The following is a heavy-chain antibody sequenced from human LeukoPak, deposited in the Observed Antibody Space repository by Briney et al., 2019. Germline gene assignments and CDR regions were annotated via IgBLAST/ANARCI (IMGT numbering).Heavy chain of an antibody. D-gene: IGHD4-23*01. CDR2: ISVNGGTT. J-gene: IGHJ4*02. CDR3: VKGGGNVRRYFEY. Sequence: GGSLGLSCAASGFTFSGYAMSWVRQAPGKGLEWVSSISVNGGTTYYADSVKGRFTISRDSSKNTLYLQMNSLRAEDTAVYYCVKGGGNVRRYFEYWGQGTLVTVPS. V-gene: IGHV3-23*01. CDR1: GFTFSGYA.